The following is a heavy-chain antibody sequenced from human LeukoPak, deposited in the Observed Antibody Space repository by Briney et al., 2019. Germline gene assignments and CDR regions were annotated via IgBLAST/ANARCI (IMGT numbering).Heavy chain of an antibody. CDR3: ARVAHSYGIDY. J-gene: IGHJ4*02. CDR2: ISSSSSYI. CDR1: GFTFSSYS. Sequence: GGSLRLSCAASGFTFSSYSMNWVRQAPGKGLEWVSSISSSSSYIYYADSVKGRFTISRDNAKNSLHLQMNSLRAEDTAVYYCARVAHSYGIDYWGQGTLVTVSS. V-gene: IGHV3-21*01. D-gene: IGHD5-18*01.